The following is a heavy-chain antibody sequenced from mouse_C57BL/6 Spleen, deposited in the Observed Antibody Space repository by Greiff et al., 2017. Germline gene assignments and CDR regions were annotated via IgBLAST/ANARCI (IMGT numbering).Heavy chain of an antibody. D-gene: IGHD2-4*01. CDR3: TGLYDYDRYFDV. CDR2: IRLKSDNYAT. J-gene: IGHJ1*03. V-gene: IGHV6-3*01. CDR1: GFTFSNYW. Sequence: EVQLQESGGGLVQPGGSMKLSCVASGFTFSNYWMNWVRQSPEKGLEWVAQIRLKSDNYATHYAESVKGRFTISRDDSKSSVYLQMNNLRAEDTGIYYCTGLYDYDRYFDVWGTGTTVTVSS.